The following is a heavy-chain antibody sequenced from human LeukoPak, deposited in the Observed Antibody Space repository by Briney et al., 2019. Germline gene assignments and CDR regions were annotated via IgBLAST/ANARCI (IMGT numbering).Heavy chain of an antibody. CDR2: FEPEDGET. V-gene: IGHV1-24*01. CDR3: ATSSLDDYIWGTYRHPLEF. CDR1: GNTLTDSS. Sequence: ASVKVSCKVSGNTLTDSSKHWVRQAPGKGLEWMGGFEPEDGETVYAQEFQGRVIMTEDTSTDTGYMELSSLRSEDTAVYYCATSSLDDYIWGTYRHPLEFWGQGTLVTVSS. D-gene: IGHD3-16*02. J-gene: IGHJ4*02.